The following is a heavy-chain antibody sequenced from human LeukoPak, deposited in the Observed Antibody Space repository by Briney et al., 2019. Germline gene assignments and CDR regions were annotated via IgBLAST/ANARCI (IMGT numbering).Heavy chain of an antibody. J-gene: IGHJ6*02. V-gene: IGHV3-23*01. CDR3: AKVHYYDSSGYYYYFYGMDV. CDR2: VSGTGGST. Sequence: PGGSLRLSCAASGFTVSSNYMSWVRQGPGKGLEWVSGVSGTGGSTYSADSVKGRFTISRDNSKNTLYLQMNSLRAEDTAVYYCAKVHYYDSSGYYYYFYGMDVWGQGTTVTVSS. CDR1: GFTVSSNY. D-gene: IGHD3-22*01.